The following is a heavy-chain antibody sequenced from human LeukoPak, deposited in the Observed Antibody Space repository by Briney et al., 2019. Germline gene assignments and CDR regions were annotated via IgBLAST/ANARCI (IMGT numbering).Heavy chain of an antibody. D-gene: IGHD6-13*01. CDR3: AKDPGIH. Sequence: PGGSLRLSCAAPGFTFSTYAMSWVRQAPGKGLEWVSTISGSGDSTYYADSVRGRFTISRDNSKNTLYLQMNSRRAEDTAVYYCAKDPGIHWGQGTMVTVSS. CDR2: ISGSGDST. V-gene: IGHV3-23*01. CDR1: GFTFSTYA. J-gene: IGHJ3*01.